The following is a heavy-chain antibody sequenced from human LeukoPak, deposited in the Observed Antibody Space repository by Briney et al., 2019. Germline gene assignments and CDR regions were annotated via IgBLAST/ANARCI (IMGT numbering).Heavy chain of an antibody. CDR2: MNPNSGNT. CDR3: ARIAVAGYYYYYYMDV. Sequence: ASVKVSCKASGYTFTSYDINWVRQATGQGLEWMGWMNPNSGNTGYAQKFRGRVTMTRNTSISTAYMELSSLRSEDTAVYYCARIAVAGYYYYYYMDVWGKGTTVTVSS. J-gene: IGHJ6*03. V-gene: IGHV1-8*01. D-gene: IGHD6-19*01. CDR1: GYTFTSYD.